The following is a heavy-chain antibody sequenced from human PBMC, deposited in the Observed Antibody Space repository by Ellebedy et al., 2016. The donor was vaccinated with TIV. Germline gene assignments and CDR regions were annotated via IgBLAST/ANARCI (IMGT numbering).Heavy chain of an antibody. V-gene: IGHV4-39*02. CDR3: SRIDSWQPIDD. Sequence: MPSEILSLTCSVAGGSLSTTRDYWAWIRQRPGKGLEWPGRIYYSGSPYYNPSFKSRVTLSAETSTNPFSLNLTSVTAADTAVYYCSRIDSWQPIDDWGQGILVTVSS. CDR2: IYYSGSP. CDR1: GGSLSTTRDY. J-gene: IGHJ4*02. D-gene: IGHD3-9*01.